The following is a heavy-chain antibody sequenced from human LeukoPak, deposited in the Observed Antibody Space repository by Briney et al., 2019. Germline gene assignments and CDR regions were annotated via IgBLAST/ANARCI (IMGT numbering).Heavy chain of an antibody. CDR2: IYYSGST. CDR3: ARLMAVDPYYFDY. V-gene: IGHV4-39*01. J-gene: IGHJ4*02. CDR1: GGSISSSSYY. D-gene: IGHD2-15*01. Sequence: SETLSLTCTVSGGSISSSSYYGGWIRQPPGKGLEWIGSIYYSGSTYYNPSLKSRVTISVDTSKNQFSLKLSSVTAADTAVYYCARLMAVDPYYFDYWGQGTLVAVSS.